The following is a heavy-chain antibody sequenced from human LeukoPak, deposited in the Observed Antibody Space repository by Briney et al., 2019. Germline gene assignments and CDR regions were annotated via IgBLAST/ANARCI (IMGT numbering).Heavy chain of an antibody. Sequence: GGSLRLSCAASGFTVSSNYMSWVRQAPGKGLERVSVIYSGGSTYYADSVKGRFTISRDNSKNTLYLQMNSLRAEDTAVYYCARDNRDSSGYPDAFDIWGQGTMVTVSS. J-gene: IGHJ3*02. CDR3: ARDNRDSSGYPDAFDI. D-gene: IGHD3-22*01. V-gene: IGHV3-53*01. CDR1: GFTVSSNY. CDR2: IYSGGST.